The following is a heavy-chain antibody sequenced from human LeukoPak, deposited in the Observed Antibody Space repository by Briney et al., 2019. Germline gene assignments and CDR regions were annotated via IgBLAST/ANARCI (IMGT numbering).Heavy chain of an antibody. CDR2: IYHSGST. CDR3: ARNRASDS. D-gene: IGHD3-10*01. Sequence: MSSQTLSLTCAVSGGSISSSNWWSWVRQPPGKGLEWIGEIYHSGSTNYNPSLESRLTISVHKSKNQFSLRLSSVTAADTAEYYCARNRASDSWGQGTLVTVSS. V-gene: IGHV4-4*02. CDR1: GGSISSSNW. J-gene: IGHJ4*02.